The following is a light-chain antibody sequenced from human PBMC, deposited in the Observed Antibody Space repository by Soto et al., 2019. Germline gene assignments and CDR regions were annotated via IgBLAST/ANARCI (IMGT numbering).Light chain of an antibody. Sequence: EIVLTQSPATLSLSPGERATLSCRASQSVSGYLAWYQQKPGQAPRLLIFDASNRAAGIPARFSGSGSGTDFTLTFSNLEPEDFAVYYCQHRSDWPPDFGPGTKVDI. CDR2: DAS. J-gene: IGKJ3*01. V-gene: IGKV3-11*01. CDR1: QSVSGY. CDR3: QHRSDWPPD.